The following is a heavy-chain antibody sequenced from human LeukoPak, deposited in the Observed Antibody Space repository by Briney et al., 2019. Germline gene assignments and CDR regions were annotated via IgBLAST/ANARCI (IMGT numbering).Heavy chain of an antibody. Sequence: GGSLRLSCAASGFTFSSYAMSWVRQAPGKGLEWVSAISGSGGSTYYADSVKGRFTISRDNSKNTLYLQMNSLRAEDTAVYYCAKVGTYYNFWSGYSIPHFDYWGQGTLVTVSS. CDR1: GFTFSSYA. D-gene: IGHD3-3*01. J-gene: IGHJ4*02. CDR3: AKVGTYYNFWSGYSIPHFDY. V-gene: IGHV3-23*01. CDR2: ISGSGGST.